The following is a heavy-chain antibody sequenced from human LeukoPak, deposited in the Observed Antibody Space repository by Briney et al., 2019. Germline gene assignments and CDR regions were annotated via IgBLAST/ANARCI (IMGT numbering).Heavy chain of an antibody. CDR3: ARQFGQRNWFDP. CDR1: GFTVSNNY. J-gene: IGHJ5*02. V-gene: IGHV3-66*02. CDR2: IYSVGST. D-gene: IGHD3-10*01. Sequence: GGSLRLSCAASGFTVSNNYMSWVRQAPGKGLEWVSVIYSVGSTNYADSVKGRFTLSRDNSKNTLYLQMDSLRVEDTAVYYCARQFGQRNWFDPRGQGTLLAVSS.